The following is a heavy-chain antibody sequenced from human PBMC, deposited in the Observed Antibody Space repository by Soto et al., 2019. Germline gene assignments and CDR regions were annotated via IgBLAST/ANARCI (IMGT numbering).Heavy chain of an antibody. CDR3: ARVAY. CDR1: GFDVTTNC. V-gene: IGHV3-53*01. Sequence: QTGGSLRLSCVGSGFDVTTNCMRWVRQAPGKGLECVSIVCTGGATHYADSVKGRFTISRDNAQNSLFLQMNTLRPEDTAMYYCARVAYWGPGTQVTVSS. CDR2: VCTGGAT. J-gene: IGHJ4*02.